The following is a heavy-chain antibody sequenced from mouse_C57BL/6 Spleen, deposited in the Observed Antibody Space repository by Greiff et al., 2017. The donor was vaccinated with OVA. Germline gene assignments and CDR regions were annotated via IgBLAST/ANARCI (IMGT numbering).Heavy chain of an antibody. D-gene: IGHD4-1*01. CDR2: IYPGSGST. CDR1: GYTFTSYW. V-gene: IGHV1-55*01. CDR3: AREELGRGYFDY. Sequence: QVQLQQPGAELVKPGASVKMSCKASGYTFTSYWITWVKQRPGQGLEWIGDIYPGSGSTNYNEKLKSKATLTGDKSSSTAYMQLSSLPSEDSAVYYCAREELGRGYFDYWGQGTTLTVSS. J-gene: IGHJ2*01.